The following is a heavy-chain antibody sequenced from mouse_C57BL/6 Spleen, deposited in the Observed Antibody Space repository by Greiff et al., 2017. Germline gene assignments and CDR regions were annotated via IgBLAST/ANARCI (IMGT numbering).Heavy chain of an antibody. CDR3: ARTPYYYGSTPFAY. J-gene: IGHJ3*01. V-gene: IGHV1-26*01. Sequence: EVQLQQSGPELVKPGASVKISCKASGYTFTDYYMNWVKQSHGKSLEWIGDINPNNGGTSYNQKFKGKATLTVDKSSSLAYMELRSLTSEDSAVYYCARTPYYYGSTPFAYWGQGTLVTVSA. CDR2: INPNNGGT. D-gene: IGHD1-1*01. CDR1: GYTFTDYY.